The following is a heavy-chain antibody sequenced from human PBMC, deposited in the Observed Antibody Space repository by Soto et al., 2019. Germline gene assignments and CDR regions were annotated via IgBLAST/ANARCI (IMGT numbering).Heavy chain of an antibody. J-gene: IGHJ3*02. V-gene: IGHV5-51*01. Sequence: GQSLKISCKGSGYSFTSYWIGWVRQMPGKGLEWMGIIYLGDSDTRYSPSFKGKVTISAGKSISTAYLQWNSLQASDTAFPDCARHPTYGGGATDIWGQGTMVTVSS. CDR3: ARHPTYGGGATDI. CDR1: GYSFTSYW. CDR2: IYLGDSDT. D-gene: IGHD1-26*01.